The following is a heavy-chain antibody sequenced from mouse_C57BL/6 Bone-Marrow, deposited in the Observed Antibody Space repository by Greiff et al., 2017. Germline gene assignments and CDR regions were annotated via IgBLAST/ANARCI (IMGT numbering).Heavy chain of an antibody. CDR1: GYSFTDYN. Sequence: VQLQQSGPELVKPGASVKISCKASGYSFTDYNMNWVKQSNGKSLEWIGVINPNYGTTSYNQKFKGKATLTVDQSSRTAYMQLTSLTSEDSAVYCGARGYDYDYAMDYWGQGTSVTVSS. V-gene: IGHV1-39*01. D-gene: IGHD2-4*01. J-gene: IGHJ4*01. CDR2: INPNYGTT. CDR3: ARGYDYDYAMDY.